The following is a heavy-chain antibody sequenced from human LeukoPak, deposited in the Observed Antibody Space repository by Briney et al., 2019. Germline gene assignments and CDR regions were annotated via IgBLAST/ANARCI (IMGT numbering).Heavy chain of an antibody. Sequence: GGSLRLSCAASGFTFSSPGMSWVRQAPGKGLEWVSGISWNSGSIGYAGSVKGRFTSSRDNAKNSLYLQMNSLRAEDTALYYCAKDISRGYSSGSDYWGQGTLVTVSS. V-gene: IGHV3-9*01. D-gene: IGHD6-19*01. CDR2: ISWNSGSI. CDR3: AKDISRGYSSGSDY. CDR1: GFTFSSPG. J-gene: IGHJ4*02.